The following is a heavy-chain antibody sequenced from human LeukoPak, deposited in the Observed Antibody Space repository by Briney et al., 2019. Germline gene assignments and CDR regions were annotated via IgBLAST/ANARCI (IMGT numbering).Heavy chain of an antibody. Sequence: SVKVSCKASGGTFSSYAISWVRQAPGQGLEWMGRIIPILGIANYAQKFQGRVTITADKSTSTAYMELSSLRSEDTAVYYCARMGSWYFGSIDYWSQGTLVTVSS. CDR2: IIPILGIA. CDR1: GGTFSSYA. J-gene: IGHJ4*02. V-gene: IGHV1-69*04. CDR3: ARMGSWYFGSIDY. D-gene: IGHD6-13*01.